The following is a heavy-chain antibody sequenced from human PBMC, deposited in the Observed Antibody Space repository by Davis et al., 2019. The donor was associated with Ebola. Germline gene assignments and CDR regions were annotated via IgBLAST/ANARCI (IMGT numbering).Heavy chain of an antibody. CDR3: ARDGVPAAHDY. D-gene: IGHD2-2*01. J-gene: IGHJ4*02. CDR2: INSDGTST. Sequence: GESLKISCAASGFTFSRFWMHWVRQAPGKGLVWVSRINSDGTSTTYADSVKDRFTISRDNAKNSLYLQMNSLRAEDTAVYYCARDGVPAAHDYWGQGTLVTVSS. CDR1: GFTFSRFW. V-gene: IGHV3-74*01.